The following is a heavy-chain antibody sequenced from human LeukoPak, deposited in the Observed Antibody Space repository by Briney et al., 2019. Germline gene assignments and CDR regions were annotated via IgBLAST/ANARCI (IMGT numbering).Heavy chain of an antibody. CDR1: GGTFSSYA. J-gene: IGHJ6*03. CDR3: ARGAQLVTDYYYYYMDV. D-gene: IGHD6-6*01. Sequence: GASVKVSCKASGGTFSSYAISWVRQAPGQGLEWMGRIIPIFGTANYAQKFQGRVTITTDESTSTAYMELSSLRSEDTAVYYCARGAQLVTDYYYYYMDVWGKGTTVTVSS. CDR2: IIPIFGTA. V-gene: IGHV1-69*05.